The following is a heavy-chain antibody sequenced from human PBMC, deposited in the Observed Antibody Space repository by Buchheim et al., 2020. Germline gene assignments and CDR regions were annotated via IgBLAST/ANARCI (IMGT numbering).Heavy chain of an antibody. CDR3: ARDRGPPRSNYYYYGMDV. CDR2: ISYDGSNK. D-gene: IGHD1-26*01. J-gene: IGHJ6*02. V-gene: IGHV3-30*04. CDR1: GFTFSSYA. Sequence: QVPLVESGGGVVQPGRSLRLSCAASGFTFSSYAMHWVRQAPGKGLEWVAVISYDGSNKYYADSVKGRFTISRDNSKNTLYLQMNSLRAEDTAVYYCARDRGPPRSNYYYYGMDVWGQGTT.